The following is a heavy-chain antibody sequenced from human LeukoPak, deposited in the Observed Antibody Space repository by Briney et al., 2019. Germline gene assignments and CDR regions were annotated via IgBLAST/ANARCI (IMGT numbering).Heavy chain of an antibody. CDR2: ISGSGGST. J-gene: IGHJ4*02. V-gene: IGHV3-23*01. Sequence: PGGSLRLSCAASGFTFSSYAMSWVRQAPGKGLEWVSAISGSGGSTYYGDSVKGRFTIYRDNSKNTLYLQMNSRRAEDTAVYYCAKRRDGYNYLVYWGQGTLVTVSS. CDR3: AKRRDGYNYLVY. D-gene: IGHD5-24*01. CDR1: GFTFSSYA.